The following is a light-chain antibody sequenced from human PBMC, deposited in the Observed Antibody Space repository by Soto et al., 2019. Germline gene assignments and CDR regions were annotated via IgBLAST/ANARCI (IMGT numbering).Light chain of an antibody. V-gene: IGKV3-20*01. J-gene: IGKJ2*01. CDR2: GAS. Sequence: EIVLTQSPGTLSLSPGERAMFSCRASQSVSSNYLAWYRQKPGQPPRLLIYGASRRATGIPDRFSGSGSGTDFTLTISRLEPEDFAMYYCQQYGTSPRYTFGQGTKLEIK. CDR1: QSVSSNY. CDR3: QQYGTSPRYT.